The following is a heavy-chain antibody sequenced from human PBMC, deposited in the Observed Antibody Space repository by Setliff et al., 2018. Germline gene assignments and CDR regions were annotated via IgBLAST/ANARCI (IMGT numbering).Heavy chain of an antibody. D-gene: IGHD5-12*01. V-gene: IGHV1-2*02. CDR1: GYNFTGYY. CDR3: TKDLKKWLQFGWYFDL. Sequence: SVKVSCKASGYNFTGYYMYWVRQAPGQGLEWMGWINPNSGGTNYAQEFQGRVSMTRDTSISTAFLELNGLRSDDTAVYYCTKDLKKWLQFGWYFDLWGRGTLVTVSS. CDR2: INPNSGGT. J-gene: IGHJ2*01.